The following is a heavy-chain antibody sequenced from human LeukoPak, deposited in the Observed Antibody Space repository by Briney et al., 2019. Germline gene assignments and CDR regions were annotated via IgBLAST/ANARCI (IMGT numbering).Heavy chain of an antibody. CDR1: GYTFTAYR. CDR2: VSPSSGAT. Sequence: ASVKVSCKASGYTFTAYRVYWMRQAPGQGLEWMGWVSPSSGATKYAQKFQGRVTMTMDTSTSTAYVELRRLRSDDTAVYYCAREIPSVSPIPTTALDYWGQGTLVTVSS. CDR3: AREIPSVSPIPTTALDY. D-gene: IGHD2-2*02. J-gene: IGHJ4*02. V-gene: IGHV1-2*02.